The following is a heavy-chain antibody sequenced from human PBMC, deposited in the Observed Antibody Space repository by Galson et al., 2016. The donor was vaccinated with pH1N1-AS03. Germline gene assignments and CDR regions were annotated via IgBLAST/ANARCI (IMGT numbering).Heavy chain of an antibody. CDR3: ARYTEYDGRVDY. J-gene: IGHJ4*02. Sequence: LSLTCAVSGGSISSSNWWSWARQPPGKGLEWIGEIYHSGSTNYNPSLKSRVTILVDKSKNQFSLKLNSVTAADTAVYYCARYTEYDGRVDYWGQGILVTVSS. CDR1: GGSISSSNW. V-gene: IGHV4-4*02. CDR2: IYHSGST. D-gene: IGHD1-26*01.